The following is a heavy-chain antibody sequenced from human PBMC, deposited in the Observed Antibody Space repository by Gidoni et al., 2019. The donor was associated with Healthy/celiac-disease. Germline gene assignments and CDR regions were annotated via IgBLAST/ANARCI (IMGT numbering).Heavy chain of an antibody. V-gene: IGHV3-23*04. Sequence: EVQLVESGGGLVQPGGSLRLSCPASGFIFSSYAMSWVRQAPGKGLVWVSAISGSGGSTHYADSVKGRFTISRDNSKSTLFLQMNSLRAEDTAVYYCAKDGGVDYWGQGTLVTVSS. CDR3: AKDGGVDY. J-gene: IGHJ4*02. CDR2: ISGSGGST. CDR1: GFIFSSYA.